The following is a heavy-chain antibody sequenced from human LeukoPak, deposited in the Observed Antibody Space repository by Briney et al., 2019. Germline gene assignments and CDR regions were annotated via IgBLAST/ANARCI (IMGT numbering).Heavy chain of an antibody. V-gene: IGHV3-30*02. Sequence: GGSLRLSRAASGFTFSTYGMHWVRQAPGKGLEWVAFIRYDESSKYYADSVKGRFTISRDNAKNSLYLQMKSLRAEDTAVYYCARDQYLSFDPWGQGTLVTVSS. CDR3: ARDQYLSFDP. D-gene: IGHD2/OR15-2a*01. CDR2: IRYDESSK. J-gene: IGHJ5*02. CDR1: GFTFSTYG.